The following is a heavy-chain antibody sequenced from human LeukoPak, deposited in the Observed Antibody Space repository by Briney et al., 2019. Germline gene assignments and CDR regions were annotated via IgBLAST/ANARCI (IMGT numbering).Heavy chain of an antibody. D-gene: IGHD3-16*01. CDR1: GFSVSQHE. CDR2: MSQDGRTA. Sequence: PGRSLRLSCAASGFSVSQHEMHWVRQAPGKGLEWVAVMSQDGRTALYIDSLKGRFIISKDTSTDTVYLQMNSLRVEDTAVYYCARDPKVGSPDYFDYRGQGTLDTVSP. CDR3: ARDPKVGSPDYFDY. J-gene: IGHJ4*02. V-gene: IGHV3-30-3*01.